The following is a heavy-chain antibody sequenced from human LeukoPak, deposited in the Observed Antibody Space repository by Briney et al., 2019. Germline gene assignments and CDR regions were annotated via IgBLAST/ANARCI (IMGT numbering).Heavy chain of an antibody. CDR2: IYYSGST. D-gene: IGHD5-12*01. CDR3: ARDYRGYSGYDYMYYFDY. V-gene: IGHV4-59*01. Sequence: SSETLSLTCTVSGGTISSYYWSWIRQPPGKGLEWSGYIYYSGSTNYNPSLKSRVTISVDASKTQFSLKLSSVTAADTAVYYCARDYRGYSGYDYMYYFDYWGQGTLVTVSA. CDR1: GGTISSYY. J-gene: IGHJ4*02.